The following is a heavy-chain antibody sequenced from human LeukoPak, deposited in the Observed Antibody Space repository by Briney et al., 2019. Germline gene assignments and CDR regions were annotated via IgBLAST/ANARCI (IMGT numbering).Heavy chain of an antibody. D-gene: IGHD6-19*01. CDR3: ARSSGALYNWFDP. Sequence: ASVKVSCKASGYTFTGYYMHWVRQAPGQGLEWMGWINPNSGGTNYAQKFQGRVTMTRDTSISTAYMELSRLRSDDTAVYYRARSSGALYNWFDPWGQGTLVTVSS. CDR2: INPNSGGT. CDR1: GYTFTGYY. J-gene: IGHJ5*02. V-gene: IGHV1-2*02.